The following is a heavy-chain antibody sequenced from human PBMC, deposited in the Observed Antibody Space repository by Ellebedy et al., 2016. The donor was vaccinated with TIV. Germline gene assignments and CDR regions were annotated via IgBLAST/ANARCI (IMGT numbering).Heavy chain of an antibody. Sequence: MPSETLSLTCNVSGGSISTFYWSWIRQPPGKGLEFIGYIYYIGITNYNPSLESRVAISIDTSANQFSLMLSSVTAADTAVYYWAAYYGGRFDYWGQGTLVTVSS. V-gene: IGHV4-59*01. J-gene: IGHJ4*02. CDR3: AAYYGGRFDY. D-gene: IGHD4-23*01. CDR2: IYYIGIT. CDR1: GGSISTFY.